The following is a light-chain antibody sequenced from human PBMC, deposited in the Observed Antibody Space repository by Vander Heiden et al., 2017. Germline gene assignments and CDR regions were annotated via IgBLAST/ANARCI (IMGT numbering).Light chain of an antibody. Sequence: AVTQPRVAPGAPGQSVTISCTGTSSDVGGYKYVYWYQQQPGNAPKLMMYEVSKRPSGVPDRFSRAKSGNTAALTAAGLQAEHEVDYCCSTYAGMTKFVVFGGGTKLTVL. CDR2: EVS. CDR1: SSDVGGYKY. J-gene: IGLJ2*01. CDR3: STYAGMTKFVV. V-gene: IGLV2-8*01.